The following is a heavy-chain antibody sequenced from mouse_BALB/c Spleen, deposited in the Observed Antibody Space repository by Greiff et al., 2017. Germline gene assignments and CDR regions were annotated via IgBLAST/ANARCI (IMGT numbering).Heavy chain of an antibody. V-gene: IGHV14-3*02. Sequence: EVQLQESGAELVKPGASVKLSCTASGFNIKDTYMHWVKQRPEQGLEWIGRIDPANGNTKYDPKFQGKATITADTSSNTAYLQLSSLTSEDTAVDYCAREFYYGNLVDDWGQGTAVTVSS. CDR1: GFNIKDTY. CDR2: IDPANGNT. D-gene: IGHD2-1*01. CDR3: AREFYYGNLVDD. J-gene: IGHJ4*01.